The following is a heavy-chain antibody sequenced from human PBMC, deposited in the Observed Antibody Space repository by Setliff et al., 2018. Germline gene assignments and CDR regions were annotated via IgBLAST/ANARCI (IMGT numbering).Heavy chain of an antibody. V-gene: IGHV1-18*01. D-gene: IGHD6-13*01. Sequence: GASVKVSCKASGGTFSSYAISWVRQAPGQGLEWMGWISAYNGNTDYAQKFQGRVTMTTDTSTSTAYMELRSLRSDDTAVYYCARVSEAAAAGFDYWGQGSLVTVSS. CDR1: GGTFSSYA. J-gene: IGHJ4*02. CDR2: ISAYNGNT. CDR3: ARVSEAAAAGFDY.